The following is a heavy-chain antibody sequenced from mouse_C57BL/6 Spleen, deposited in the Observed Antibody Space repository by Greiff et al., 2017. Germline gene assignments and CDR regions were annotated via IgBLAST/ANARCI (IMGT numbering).Heavy chain of an antibody. D-gene: IGHD1-1*01. Sequence: EVQLQQSGPELVKPGASVKMSCKASGYTFTDYNMHWVKQSHGKSLEWIGYINPNNGGTSYNQKFKGKATLTVNKSSSTAYMELRSLTSEDSAVYYCAGGDYGSSYGTFFAYWGQGTLVTVSA. J-gene: IGHJ3*01. CDR1: GYTFTDYN. CDR2: INPNNGGT. V-gene: IGHV1-22*01. CDR3: AGGDYGSSYGTFFAY.